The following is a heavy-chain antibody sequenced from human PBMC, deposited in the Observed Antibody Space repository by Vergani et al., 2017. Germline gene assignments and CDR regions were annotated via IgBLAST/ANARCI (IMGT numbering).Heavy chain of an antibody. Sequence: EVQLVESGGGVVRPGGSLRLSCAASGFTFDDYGMSWVRQAPGKGLEWVSGITWNGGSTGYADSVKGRFTISRDNAKNSLYLQMNSLRAEDTALYHCARRFGELLGSWFDPWGQGTLVTVSS. CDR2: ITWNGGST. CDR3: ARRFGELLGSWFDP. J-gene: IGHJ5*02. D-gene: IGHD3-10*01. CDR1: GFTFDDYG. V-gene: IGHV3-20*01.